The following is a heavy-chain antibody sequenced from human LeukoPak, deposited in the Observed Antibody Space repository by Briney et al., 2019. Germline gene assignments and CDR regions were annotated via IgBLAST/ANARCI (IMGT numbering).Heavy chain of an antibody. J-gene: IGHJ4*02. CDR3: ARGAEYYAIWRGYAGYSDY. Sequence: SETLSLTCTVSGYSISNGYYWGWIRQPPGKGLEWVGSIYHRGSTYYNPSLRSRVTISLDRSKKKLSLKLTSVTAADTAVYFCARGAEYYAIWRGYAGYSDYWGQGISVTVSS. V-gene: IGHV4-38-2*02. D-gene: IGHD3-3*01. CDR2: IYHRGST. CDR1: GYSISNGYY.